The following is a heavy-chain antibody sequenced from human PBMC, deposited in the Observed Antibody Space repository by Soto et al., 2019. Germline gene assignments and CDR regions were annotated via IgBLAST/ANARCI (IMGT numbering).Heavy chain of an antibody. CDR3: VKKNEFYFDY. CDR2: IISSGSTI. V-gene: IGHV3-11*01. J-gene: IGHJ4*01. CDR1: GFTFSDYY. Sequence: GGSLSHSCAASGFTFSDYYMSWIRQAPGKGLGWVSYIISSGSTIYYADSVKGRFTISRDNAKNALYLQINSLRAEDTAFYYCVKKNEFYFDYWGQGTLVTVSS. D-gene: IGHD1-1*01.